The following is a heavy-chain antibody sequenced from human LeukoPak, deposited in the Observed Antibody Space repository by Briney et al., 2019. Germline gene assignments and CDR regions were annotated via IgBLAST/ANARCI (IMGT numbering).Heavy chain of an antibody. D-gene: IGHD2/OR15-2a*01. CDR3: ARDNRGLFDY. CDR1: GFTFSSYW. V-gene: IGHV3-7*03. CDR2: MKHDGSEK. Sequence: GRSLRLSCAASGFTFSSYWMAWVRQAPGKGLEWVANMKHDGSEKYYADSVKGRFTISRDNAKNSLYLQMNSLRAEDTALYYCARDNRGLFDYWGQGTLVPVSS. J-gene: IGHJ4*02.